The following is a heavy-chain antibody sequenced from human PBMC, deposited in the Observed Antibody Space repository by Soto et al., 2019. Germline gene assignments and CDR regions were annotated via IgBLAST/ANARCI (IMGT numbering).Heavy chain of an antibody. CDR2: IYYSGST. Sequence: SETLSLTCTVSGGSISSGDYYWSWIRQPPGKGLEWIGYIYYSGSTYYNPSLKSRVTISVDASKNQFSLKLSSVTAADTAVYYCARGLGVVVVPAARVFDYWGQGTLVTVSS. CDR3: ARGLGVVVVPAARVFDY. J-gene: IGHJ4*02. V-gene: IGHV4-30-4*01. D-gene: IGHD2-2*01. CDR1: GGSISSGDYY.